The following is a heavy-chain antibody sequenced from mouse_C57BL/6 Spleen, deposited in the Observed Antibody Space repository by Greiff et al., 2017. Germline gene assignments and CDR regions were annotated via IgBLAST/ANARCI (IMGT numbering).Heavy chain of an antibody. CDR1: GFTFSDFY. J-gene: IGHJ2*01. Sequence: EVKLMESGGGLVQSGRSLRLSCATSGFTFSDFYMEWVRQAPGKGLEWIAASRNKANDYTTEYSASVKGRFIVSRDTSQSILYRQMNALGAEDTAIYCCAGDGRGPFDYWGQGTTLTVSS. V-gene: IGHV7-1*01. CDR3: AGDGRGPFDY. CDR2: SRNKANDYTT. D-gene: IGHD3-3*01.